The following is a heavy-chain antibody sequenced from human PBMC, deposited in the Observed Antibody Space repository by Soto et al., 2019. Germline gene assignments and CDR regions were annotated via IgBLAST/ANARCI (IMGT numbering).Heavy chain of an antibody. CDR3: AMIDYSSGSDY. D-gene: IGHD6-19*01. V-gene: IGHV1-69*13. Sequence: AYAVKVSCKASAGTLSSYALSWVLQAPGQGVEWMGGVIPIFGKTKYAQKFQGSVTIIAAESTTTAYMELSSLRSDDTAVYYCAMIDYSSGSDYWGQGTLVTVSS. J-gene: IGHJ4*02. CDR2: VIPIFGKT. CDR1: AGTLSSYA.